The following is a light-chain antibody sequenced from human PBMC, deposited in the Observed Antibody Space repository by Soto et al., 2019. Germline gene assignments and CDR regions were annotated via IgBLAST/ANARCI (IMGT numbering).Light chain of an antibody. CDR1: QGISSY. CDR2: AAS. J-gene: IGKJ5*01. Sequence: AIRMTQSPSSFSASTGDRVTITCRASQGISSYLAWYQQKPGKAPKLLIYAASTLQSGVPSRFSGIGTGTDFTLTISCLQSEAFAIYYCQRHYSSSLTFGPGTRLEIK. V-gene: IGKV1-8*01. CDR3: QRHYSSSLT.